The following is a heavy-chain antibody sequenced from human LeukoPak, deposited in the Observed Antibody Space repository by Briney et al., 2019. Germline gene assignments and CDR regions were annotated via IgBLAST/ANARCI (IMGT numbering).Heavy chain of an antibody. J-gene: IGHJ4*02. Sequence: PGGSLRLSCAASGFTFSDYYMSWIRQAPGKGLEWVSYISSSSRYTNYADSVKGRFTISRDNSKNTLYLQMNSLRAEDTAVYYCAREAEWELLHDYWGQGTLVTVSS. CDR3: AREAEWELLHDY. V-gene: IGHV3-11*06. CDR1: GFTFSDYY. D-gene: IGHD1-26*01. CDR2: ISSSSRYT.